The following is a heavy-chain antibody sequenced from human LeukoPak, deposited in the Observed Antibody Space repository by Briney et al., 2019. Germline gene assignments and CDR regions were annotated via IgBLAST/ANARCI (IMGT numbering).Heavy chain of an antibody. V-gene: IGHV1-2*02. CDR1: GYTFTSYY. CDR3: ARENFHSRSYRYYYMDV. D-gene: IGHD3-10*01. Sequence: ASVKVSCKASGYTFTSYYIHWVRQAPGQGLEWMGWINPNSGDTHYAQKFQGRVTMTRDTSISTAYMELSRLRSDDTAVHYCARENFHSRSYRYYYMDVWGKGTTVTISS. J-gene: IGHJ6*03. CDR2: INPNSGDT.